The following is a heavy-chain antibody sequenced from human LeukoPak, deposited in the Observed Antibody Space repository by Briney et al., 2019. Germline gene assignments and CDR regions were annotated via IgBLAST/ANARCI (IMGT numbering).Heavy chain of an antibody. CDR2: ISSSSSYI. D-gene: IGHD5-12*01. CDR1: GFTFSSYS. V-gene: IGHV3-21*01. Sequence: NAGGSLRLSCAASGFTFSSYSMNWVRQAPGKGLEWVSSISSSSSYIYYADSVKGRFTISRDNAKNSLYLQMNSLRAEDTAVYYCARDQSGYDLGGYYYYYGMDVWGKGTTVTVSS. CDR3: ARDQSGYDLGGYYYYYGMDV. J-gene: IGHJ6*04.